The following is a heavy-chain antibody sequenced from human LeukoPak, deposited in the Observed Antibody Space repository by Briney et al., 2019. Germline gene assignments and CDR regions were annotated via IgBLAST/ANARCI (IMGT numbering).Heavy chain of an antibody. CDR1: GGSISSYY. D-gene: IGHD3-3*01. CDR2: IYTSGST. Sequence: PSENLSLTCTVSGGSISSYYWSWIRQPAGKGLEWIGRIYTSGSTNYNPSLKSRVTISVDTSKNQFSLKLSSVTAADTAVYYCARRDYDFWSGYYTDAFDIWGQGTMVTVSS. CDR3: ARRDYDFWSGYYTDAFDI. J-gene: IGHJ3*02. V-gene: IGHV4-4*07.